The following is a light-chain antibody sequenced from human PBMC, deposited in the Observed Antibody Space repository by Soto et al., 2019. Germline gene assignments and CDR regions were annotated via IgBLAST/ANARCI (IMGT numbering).Light chain of an antibody. CDR3: SSYTTRNTSQMV. CDR2: DVS. J-gene: IGLJ1*01. CDR1: SSDVGGYNY. V-gene: IGLV2-14*01. Sequence: QSALTQPASVSGSPGQSITISCTGTSSDVGGYNYVSWYQQHPGKAPKFIIYDVSNRPSGVSNRFSGSKSGNTASLTISGLQAEDEADYYCSSYTTRNTSQMVFGTGTKVTVL.